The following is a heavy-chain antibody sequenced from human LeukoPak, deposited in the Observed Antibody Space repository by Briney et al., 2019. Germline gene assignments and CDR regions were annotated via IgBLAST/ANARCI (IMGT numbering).Heavy chain of an antibody. CDR1: GYTFSDHY. V-gene: IGHV1-2*02. CDR3: ARGGGGDFWSRDYYMDV. D-gene: IGHD3-3*01. CDR2: INPKNGGT. J-gene: IGHJ6*03. Sequence: VASVKVSCKPSGYTFSDHYMRWVRQAPGQGLEWMAWINPKNGGTTYAPKFQGRVTLTRDTSISTFYMELSRLTSDDTAVYYCARGGGGDFWSRDYYMDVWGKGTTVTVS.